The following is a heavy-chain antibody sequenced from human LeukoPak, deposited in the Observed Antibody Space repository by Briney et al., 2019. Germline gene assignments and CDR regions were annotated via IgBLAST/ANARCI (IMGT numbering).Heavy chain of an antibody. J-gene: IGHJ4*02. D-gene: IGHD3-22*01. Sequence: ASVKVSCKASGYTFTGYYLHWVRQAPGQGLEWMGWINPDSGATKYAQKFQGRVTMTRDTSISAAYMELSSLRSDDTAVYYCARDPGGGYDISDLFDYWGQGTLVTVSS. CDR1: GYTFTGYY. V-gene: IGHV1-2*02. CDR2: INPDSGAT. CDR3: ARDPGGGYDISDLFDY.